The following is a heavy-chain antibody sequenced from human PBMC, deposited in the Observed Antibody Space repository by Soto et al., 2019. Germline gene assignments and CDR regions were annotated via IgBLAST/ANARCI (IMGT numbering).Heavy chain of an antibody. J-gene: IGHJ6*02. V-gene: IGHV1-69*01. D-gene: IGHD5-18*01. CDR1: GGTFSSYA. Sequence: QVQLVQSGAEVKKPGSSVKVSCKASGGTFSSYAISWVRQAPGQGLEWMGGIIPIFGTANYAQKFQGRVTTTADESTSTAYMELSSLRSEDTAVYYCASVDTAMVNVDYYYGMDVWGQGTTVTVSS. CDR2: IIPIFGTA. CDR3: ASVDTAMVNVDYYYGMDV.